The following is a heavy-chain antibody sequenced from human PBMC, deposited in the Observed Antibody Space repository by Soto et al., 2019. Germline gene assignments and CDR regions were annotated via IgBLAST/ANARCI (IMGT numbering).Heavy chain of an antibody. D-gene: IGHD3-3*01. CDR2: INSDGSST. V-gene: IGHV3-74*01. CDR3: ARKPADPLGVGHYYYYYGMDV. Sequence: GGSLRLSFAASGFTFSSYWMHWVRQAPGKGLVWVSRINSDGSSTSYADSVKGRFTISRDNAKNTLYLQMNSLRAEDTAVYYCARKPADPLGVGHYYYYYGMDVWGQGTTVTVSS. J-gene: IGHJ6*02. CDR1: GFTFSSYW.